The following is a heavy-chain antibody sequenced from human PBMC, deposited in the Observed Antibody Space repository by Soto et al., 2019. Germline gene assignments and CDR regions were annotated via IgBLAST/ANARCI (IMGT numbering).Heavy chain of an antibody. Sequence: GGSLRLSCAASGFTFSSYWMHWVRQAPGKGLVWVSRINSDGSSTSYADSVKGRFTISRDNAKNTLYLQMNSLRAADTAVYFCARQPYSSSRPLDYWGQGTLVTVSS. D-gene: IGHD6-13*01. V-gene: IGHV3-74*01. CDR2: INSDGSST. CDR1: GFTFSSYW. CDR3: ARQPYSSSRPLDY. J-gene: IGHJ4*02.